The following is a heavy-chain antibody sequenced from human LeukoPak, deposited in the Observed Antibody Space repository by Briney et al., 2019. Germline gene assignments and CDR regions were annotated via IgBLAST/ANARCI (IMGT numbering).Heavy chain of an antibody. CDR1: GFTFSRYA. V-gene: IGHV3-23*01. J-gene: IGHJ4*02. Sequence: PGGSLRLSWAASGFTFSRYATSWVRQAPGKGLGWVSSISGSGGSTYYADSVKGRFTIARDNSKNTLYLQMNSLRAEDTAVYYCAKAVYCTNGVCYRGFDYWGQGTLVTVSS. CDR2: ISGSGGST. D-gene: IGHD2-8*01. CDR3: AKAVYCTNGVCYRGFDY.